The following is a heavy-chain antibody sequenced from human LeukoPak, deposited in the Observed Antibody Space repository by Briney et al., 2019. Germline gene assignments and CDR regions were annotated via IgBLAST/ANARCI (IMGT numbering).Heavy chain of an antibody. D-gene: IGHD2-15*01. CDR1: GGSISSYY. V-gene: IGHV4-4*07. CDR3: ARDRSDYYYGMDV. Sequence: SETLSLTCTVSGGSISSYYGSWIRQPAGKGLEWIGRIYTSGRTNYNPSLKSRVTMSVDTSKNQFSLKLSSVTAADTAVYYCARDRSDYYYGMDVWGQGTTVTVSS. CDR2: IYTSGRT. J-gene: IGHJ6*02.